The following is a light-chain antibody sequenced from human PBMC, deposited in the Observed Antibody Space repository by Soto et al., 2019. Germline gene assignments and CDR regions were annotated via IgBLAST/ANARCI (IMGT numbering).Light chain of an antibody. V-gene: IGKV3-20*01. CDR2: GAS. CDR3: QQYGGSPIT. J-gene: IGKJ5*01. CDR1: QSVSSGH. Sequence: IVLTQSPATLSLSPGERATLSCRASQSVSSGHLAWYQQKPGQAPRLLISGASSRATGIPDRFSGSGSGTDFTLTISRLEPEDFALYFCQQYGGSPITFGQGTRLEIK.